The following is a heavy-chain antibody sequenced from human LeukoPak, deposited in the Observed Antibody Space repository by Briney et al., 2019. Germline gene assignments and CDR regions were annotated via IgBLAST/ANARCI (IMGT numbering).Heavy chain of an antibody. CDR3: ARDLWYYDSSGPLDDY. D-gene: IGHD3-22*01. CDR2: ISSSSSYI. CDR1: GFTFRSYS. V-gene: IGHV3-21*01. J-gene: IGHJ4*02. Sequence: GGSLRLSCAASGFTFRSYSMNWVRQAPGKGLEWVSSISSSSSYIYYADSVKGRFTISRDNAKNSLYLQMNSLRAEDTAVYYCARDLWYYDSSGPLDDYWGQGTLVTVSS.